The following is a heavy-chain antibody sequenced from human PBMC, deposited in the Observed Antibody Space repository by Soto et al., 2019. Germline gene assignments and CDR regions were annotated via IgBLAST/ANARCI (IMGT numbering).Heavy chain of an antibody. V-gene: IGHV3-30*18. J-gene: IGHJ6*03. D-gene: IGHD2-15*01. Sequence: GGSLRLSCAASGFTFSSYGMHWVRQAPGKGLEWVAVISYDGSNKYYADSVKGRFTISRDNSKNTLYLQMNSLRAEDTAVYYCAKIGYCSGGSCPDYYYYMDVWGKGTTVTVSS. CDR2: ISYDGSNK. CDR3: AKIGYCSGGSCPDYYYYMDV. CDR1: GFTFSSYG.